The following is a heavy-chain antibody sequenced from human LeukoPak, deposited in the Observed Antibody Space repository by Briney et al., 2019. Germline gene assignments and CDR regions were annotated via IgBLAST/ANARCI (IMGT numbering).Heavy chain of an antibody. CDR2: ISGSGGSR. CDR1: GFTFNNCA. J-gene: IGHJ3*02. Sequence: GGSLRLSCAASGFTFNNCAMSWVRQAPGKGLEWVSGISGSGGSRYYADSVKGRFTISRDNSKSTLYLQMNSLRAEDTAVYSCAKVALTTVTEDAFDIWGQGTMVTVSS. V-gene: IGHV3-23*01. D-gene: IGHD4-17*01. CDR3: AKVALTTVTEDAFDI.